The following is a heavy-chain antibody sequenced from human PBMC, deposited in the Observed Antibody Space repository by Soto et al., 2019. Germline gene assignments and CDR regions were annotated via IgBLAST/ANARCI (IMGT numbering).Heavy chain of an antibody. V-gene: IGHV3-30-3*01. CDR1: GFTFSSYA. CDR3: ARDLYSSGWERGGFDY. CDR2: ISYDGSNK. Sequence: GGSLRLSCAASGFTFSSYAMHWVRQAPGKGLEWVAVISYDGSNKYYADSVKGRFTISRDNSKNTLYLQMNSLRAEDTAVYYCARDLYSSGWERGGFDYWGQGTLVTVSS. D-gene: IGHD6-19*01. J-gene: IGHJ4*02.